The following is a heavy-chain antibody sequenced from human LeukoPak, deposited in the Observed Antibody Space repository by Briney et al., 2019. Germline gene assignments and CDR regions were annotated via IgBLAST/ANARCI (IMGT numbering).Heavy chain of an antibody. D-gene: IGHD3-9*01. V-gene: IGHV3-21*01. CDR3: ARDRLPHYDILTGYYNLPGFDY. CDR2: ISSSSSYI. J-gene: IGHJ4*02. Sequence: GGSLRLSCAASGFTFSSYSMNWVRQAPGKGLEWVSSISSSSSYIYYADSVKGRFTISRDNAKNSLYLQMNSLRAEDTAVYYCARDRLPHYDILTGYYNLPGFDYWGQGTLVTVSS. CDR1: GFTFSSYS.